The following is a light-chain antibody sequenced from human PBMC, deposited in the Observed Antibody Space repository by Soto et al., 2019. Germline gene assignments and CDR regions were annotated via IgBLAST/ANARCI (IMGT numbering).Light chain of an antibody. CDR3: SAWDDSLNGPV. Sequence: QSVLTQPASVSGSPGQSITISCTGTSSDVGSYNVVSWYQHLPGTAPKLLLFSNNQRPSGVPDRFSGSKSGTSASLAISGLQSDDETDYFCSAWDDSLNGPVFGGGTKLTVL. CDR2: SNN. V-gene: IGLV1-44*01. CDR1: SSDVGSYNV. J-gene: IGLJ3*02.